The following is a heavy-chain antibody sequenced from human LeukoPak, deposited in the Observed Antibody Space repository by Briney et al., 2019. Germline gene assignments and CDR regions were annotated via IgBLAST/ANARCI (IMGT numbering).Heavy chain of an antibody. V-gene: IGHV3-21*01. D-gene: IGHD3-9*01. CDR1: GFTFSNFN. J-gene: IGHJ4*02. CDR3: ARDRDLLTGNYYGY. CDR2: ITSSSAYI. Sequence: GGSLRLSCEASGFTFSNFNMNWVRQAPGKGLEWLSSITSSSAYIHYADSVQGRFTVSRDNSKNTLYLQMNSLRTEDTAVFYCARDRDLLTGNYYGYWGQGTLVTVSS.